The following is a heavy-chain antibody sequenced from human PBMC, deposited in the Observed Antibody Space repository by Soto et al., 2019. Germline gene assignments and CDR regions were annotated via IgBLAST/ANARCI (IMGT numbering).Heavy chain of an antibody. J-gene: IGHJ4*02. Sequence: QVQLQQWGAGLLKPSETLSLTCAVYGGSFSGYYWSWIRQPPGKGLEWIGEINHSGSTNYNPSLKSRVTISVDTSKNQFSLKLSSVTAADTAVYYCASRYCSSTSCAFDYWGQGTLVTVSS. D-gene: IGHD2-2*01. CDR3: ASRYCSSTSCAFDY. CDR1: GGSFSGYY. V-gene: IGHV4-34*01. CDR2: INHSGST.